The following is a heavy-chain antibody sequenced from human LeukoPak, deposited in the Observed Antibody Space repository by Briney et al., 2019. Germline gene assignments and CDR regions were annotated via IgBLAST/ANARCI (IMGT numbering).Heavy chain of an antibody. CDR2: VSDNGVTI. CDR3: ARGQRTPPDYFDY. J-gene: IGHJ4*02. V-gene: IGHV3-64*01. D-gene: IGHD1-1*01. Sequence: GGSLRLSCVISGFSFTDYAIHWVRQAPGKGLEYVSAVSDNGVTIYYAISVKGRFTISRDNSKNTVYFQMGSLRPEDMGVYYCARGQRTPPDYFDYWGQGTLVTVSS. CDR1: GFSFTDYA.